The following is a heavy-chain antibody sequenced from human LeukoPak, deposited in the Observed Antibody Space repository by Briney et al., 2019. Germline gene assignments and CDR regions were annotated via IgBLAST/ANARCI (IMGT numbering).Heavy chain of an antibody. J-gene: IGHJ5*02. CDR1: GGSISSYY. CDR3: ARDQAPRPRYCGGDCYSFDP. Sequence: SETLSLTCTVSGGSISSYYWSWIRQPPGKGLEWIGYIYYSGGTNYNPSLKSRVTISVDTSKNQFSLKLSSMTAADTAVYYCARDQAPRPRYCGGDCYSFDPWGQGTLVTVSS. V-gene: IGHV4-59*01. D-gene: IGHD2-21*02. CDR2: IYYSGGT.